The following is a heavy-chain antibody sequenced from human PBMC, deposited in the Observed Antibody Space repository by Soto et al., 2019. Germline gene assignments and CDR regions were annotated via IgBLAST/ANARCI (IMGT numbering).Heavy chain of an antibody. J-gene: IGHJ6*02. V-gene: IGHV3-23*01. CDR3: ARDMYGSSWYFYYYSMDV. D-gene: IGHD6-13*01. CDR2: ISGSGGST. Sequence: EVQLLESGGGLVQPGGSLRVSCAASGFTFSSYAMSWVRQAPGKGLEWVSAISGSGGSTYYADSVKGRFTISRDNSKNTLYLQMNSLRAEDTAVYYCARDMYGSSWYFYYYSMDVWGQGTTVTVSS. CDR1: GFTFSSYA.